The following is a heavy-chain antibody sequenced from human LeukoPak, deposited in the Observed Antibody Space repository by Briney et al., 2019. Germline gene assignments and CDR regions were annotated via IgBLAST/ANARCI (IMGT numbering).Heavy chain of an antibody. V-gene: IGHV4-59*08. CDR3: ARMGNPATVTADY. D-gene: IGHD4-17*01. J-gene: IGHJ4*02. CDR1: GGSISSYY. CDR2: IYYSGST. Sequence: SETLSLTCTVSGGSISSYYWSWIRQPPGKGLEWIGYIYYSGSTNYNPSLKSRVTISVDTSKNQFSLKMNSVTAADTAVYYCARMGNPATVTADYWGQGTLVTVSS.